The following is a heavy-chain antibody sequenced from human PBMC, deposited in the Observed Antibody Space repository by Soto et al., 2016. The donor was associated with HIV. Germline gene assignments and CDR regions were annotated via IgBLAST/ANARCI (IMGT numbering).Heavy chain of an antibody. CDR2: IIPILGIA. V-gene: IGHV1-69*09. CDR1: GYSFAVYY. D-gene: IGHD3-16*01. CDR3: ARAFPAPAGFRGLRYYYMDV. Sequence: QVSLVQSGAEVRKPGASVKVSCKAFGYSFAVYYIHWVRQAPGQGLEWMGWIIPILGIANYAQNFQGRVTITADKSTSTAYMELSSLRSEDTAVYYCARAFPAPAGFRGLRYYYMDVWGKGTTVTVSS. J-gene: IGHJ6*03.